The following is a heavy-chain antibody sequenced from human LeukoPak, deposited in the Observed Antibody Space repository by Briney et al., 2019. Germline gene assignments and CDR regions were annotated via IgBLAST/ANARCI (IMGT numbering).Heavy chain of an antibody. D-gene: IGHD6-13*01. Sequence: SETLSLTCTVSGGSISNYYGNWIRQPPGKGLEWIGNIYYSGSTNYNPSLKSRVTISVDTSKNQFSLKLSSVTAADTAFYYCARQYSSSWYYFDYWGRGTLVTVSS. CDR1: GGSISNYY. CDR2: IYYSGST. J-gene: IGHJ4*01. CDR3: ARQYSSSWYYFDY. V-gene: IGHV4-59*01.